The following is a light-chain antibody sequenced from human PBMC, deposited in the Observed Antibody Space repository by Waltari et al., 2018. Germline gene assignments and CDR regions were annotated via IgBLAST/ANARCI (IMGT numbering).Light chain of an antibody. CDR3: QQRSSWPRT. J-gene: IGKJ1*01. Sequence: DIVLTQSPATLSLSPGERANLSCRSSQSINNYLAWNQKKPGQAPRLLIYSASNTATSIPARFSGSGAGTGFFLTISSLDPEDFAVYYCQQRSSWPRTFGQGTRVEIK. CDR2: SAS. V-gene: IGKV3-11*01. CDR1: QSINNY.